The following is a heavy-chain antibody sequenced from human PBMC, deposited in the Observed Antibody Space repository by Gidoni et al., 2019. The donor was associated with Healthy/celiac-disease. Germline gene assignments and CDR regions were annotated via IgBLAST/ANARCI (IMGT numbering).Heavy chain of an antibody. Sequence: EVQLVETGGGLIQPGGSLRLSCAASGFTVSSNYMSWVRQAPGKGLEWVSVIYSGGSTYYADSVKGRFTISRDNSKNTLYLQMNSLRAEDTAVYYCARDSDDPAAVDAFDIWGQGTMVTVSS. CDR1: GFTVSSNY. D-gene: IGHD6-13*01. CDR3: ARDSDDPAAVDAFDI. CDR2: IYSGGST. V-gene: IGHV3-53*02. J-gene: IGHJ3*02.